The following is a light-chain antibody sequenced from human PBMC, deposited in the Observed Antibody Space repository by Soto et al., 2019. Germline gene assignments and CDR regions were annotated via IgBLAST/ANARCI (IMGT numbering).Light chain of an antibody. CDR1: QSISRW. Sequence: DIQMTQSPSTLSASVGDRVTITCRACQSISRWLAWYQQKPGKAPKLLIYDASSLESGVPSRFSGSGSGTQFTLTISSLQPDDFATYHCQQYNSWSRVTFGGGTKVEIK. CDR3: QQYNSWSRVT. CDR2: DAS. V-gene: IGKV1-5*01. J-gene: IGKJ4*01.